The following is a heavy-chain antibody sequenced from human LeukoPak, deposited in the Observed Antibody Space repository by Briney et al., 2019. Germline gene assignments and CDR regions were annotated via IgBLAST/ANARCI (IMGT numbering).Heavy chain of an antibody. D-gene: IGHD3-10*01. CDR3: STLPHEWLGGDY. CDR1: GYKFIDYY. J-gene: IGHJ4*02. V-gene: IGHV1-69-2*01. CDR2: IDPEDGKT. Sequence: GATVKISCKASGYKFIDYYIHWVKQAPEKGLEWMGRIDPEDGKTVFADKFQGRVAMTADTSLDTVYMEIRSLRYDDTAVYYCSTLPHEWLGGDYWGQGTLVTVSS.